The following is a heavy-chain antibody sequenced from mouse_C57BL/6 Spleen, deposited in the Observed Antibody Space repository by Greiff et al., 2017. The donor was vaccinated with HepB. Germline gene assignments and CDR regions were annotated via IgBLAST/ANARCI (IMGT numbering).Heavy chain of an antibody. V-gene: IGHV1-72*01. J-gene: IGHJ2*01. Sequence: QVQLQQPGAELVKPGASVKLSCKASGYTFTSYWMHWVKQRPGRGLEWIGRIDPNSGGTKYNEKFKSQATLTVDKPSSTAYMQLSSLTSEDSAVYYCARGFITTVVAPFDYWGQGTTLTVSS. CDR3: ARGFITTVVAPFDY. CDR1: GYTFTSYW. D-gene: IGHD1-1*01. CDR2: IDPNSGGT.